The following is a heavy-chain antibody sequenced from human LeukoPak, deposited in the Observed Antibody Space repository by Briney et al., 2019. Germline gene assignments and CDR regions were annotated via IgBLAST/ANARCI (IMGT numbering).Heavy chain of an antibody. D-gene: IGHD1-14*01. Sequence: PSETLSLTCAVYGGSFSGYFWSWIRQTPGKGLEWIGETDHSGTTNYKSRLIISPDTSKSQFSLKVNSVPAADTAVYYCARAYKASPLHNAIDSWGQGTLVTVSS. J-gene: IGHJ4*02. CDR3: ARAYKASPLHNAIDS. V-gene: IGHV4-34*01. CDR2: TDHSGTT. CDR1: GGSFSGYF.